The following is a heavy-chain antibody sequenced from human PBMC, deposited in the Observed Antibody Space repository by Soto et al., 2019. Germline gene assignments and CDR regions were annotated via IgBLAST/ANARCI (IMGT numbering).Heavy chain of an antibody. CDR1: GDTFTSYY. J-gene: IGHJ5*02. CDR2: INPHGGST. CDR3: ARSSGANFGIIIEGSNWFDP. Sequence: GASVKVSCKAPGDTFTSYYLNWVRQAPGQGLEWMGVINPHGGSTKYAQKFQGRITMTRDTSRSTVYMELSSLRSDDTAIYYCARSSGANFGIIIEGSNWFDPWGQGTLVTVYS. D-gene: IGHD3-3*01. V-gene: IGHV1-46*01.